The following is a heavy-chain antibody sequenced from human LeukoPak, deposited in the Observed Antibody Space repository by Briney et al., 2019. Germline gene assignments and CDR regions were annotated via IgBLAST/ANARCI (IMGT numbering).Heavy chain of an antibody. V-gene: IGHV3-64D*06. CDR1: GFTFSSYA. CDR2: ISSNGGST. J-gene: IGHJ5*02. Sequence: GGSLRLSCLASGFTFSSYAMHWVRQAPGKGLGYVSAISSNGGSTYYADSVKGRFTISRDNSKNTLYLQMSSMRAEDTAVYYCVKSPYYDILAGYFNWFDPWGQGTLVTVSS. CDR3: VKSPYYDILAGYFNWFDP. D-gene: IGHD3-9*01.